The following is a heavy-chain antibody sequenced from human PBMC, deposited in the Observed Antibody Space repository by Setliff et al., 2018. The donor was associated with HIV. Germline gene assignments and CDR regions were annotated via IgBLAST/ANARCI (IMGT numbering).Heavy chain of an antibody. J-gene: IGHJ1*01. Sequence: ASVKVSCKVSGYTLTELSIHWVRQAPGKGLEWMGGFDPEDGEIIYAQKFQGTFTMTEDTSTDTVYMELSSLKSEDAAVYYCATDLSSGYFYFTLHFWGQGTLVTVSS. CDR3: ATDLSSGYFYFTLHF. CDR2: FDPEDGEI. D-gene: IGHD3-22*01. V-gene: IGHV1-24*01. CDR1: GYTLTELS.